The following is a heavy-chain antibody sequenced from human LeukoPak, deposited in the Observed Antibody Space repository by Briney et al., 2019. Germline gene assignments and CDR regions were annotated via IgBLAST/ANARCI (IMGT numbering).Heavy chain of an antibody. CDR1: GFTFSSYA. J-gene: IGHJ4*02. CDR2: ISGSGGST. D-gene: IGHD6-13*01. CDR3: AKVLLGSSSWYDPLYYFDY. V-gene: IGHV3-23*01. Sequence: GGSLRLSCAASGFTFSSYAMSWVRQAPGKVQEWVSAISGSGGSTYYADSVKGRFTISRDNSKNTLYLQMNSLRAEDTAVYYCAKVLLGSSSWYDPLYYFDYWGQGTLVTVSS.